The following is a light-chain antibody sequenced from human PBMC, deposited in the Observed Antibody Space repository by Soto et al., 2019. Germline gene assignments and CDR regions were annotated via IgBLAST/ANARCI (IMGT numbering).Light chain of an antibody. V-gene: IGKV3-20*01. CDR3: QQYGSSPQT. CDR1: QSVSSSY. J-gene: IGKJ1*01. Sequence: EIVLTQSPGTLSLSPGERATLTCRASQSVSSSYLGWYQQKLGQAPRLLIYGASSRATGIPDRFSGSGSGTDFTLTISRLVPEDFAVYYCQQYGSSPQTFGQGTKVEIK. CDR2: GAS.